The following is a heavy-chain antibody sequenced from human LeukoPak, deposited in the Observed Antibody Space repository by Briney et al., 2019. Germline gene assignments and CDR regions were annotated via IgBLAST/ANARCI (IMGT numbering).Heavy chain of an antibody. V-gene: IGHV1-18*04. CDR3: ARSTVQLLWFDEPQLDYGMDV. Sequence: ASVKVSCKASGYTFTSYGISWVRQAPGQGLEWMGWISAYNGNTNYAQKLQGRVTMTTDTSTSTAYMELRSLRSDDTAVYYCARSTVQLLWFDEPQLDYGMDVWGKGTTVTVSS. D-gene: IGHD3-10*01. CDR2: ISAYNGNT. CDR1: GYTFTSYG. J-gene: IGHJ6*04.